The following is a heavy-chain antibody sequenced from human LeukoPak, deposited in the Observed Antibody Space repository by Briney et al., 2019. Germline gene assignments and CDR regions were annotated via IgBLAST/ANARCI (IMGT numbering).Heavy chain of an antibody. V-gene: IGHV4-4*09. CDR1: GVSISSYY. Sequence: SETLSLTCTVSGVSISSYYWSWLRQPPGKGLEWIGHIYSSGSTNYNPSLRSRLTISVDTSTSQLSLKLSSVTAADTAVYYCARKRGSHDYWGQGTLVTVSS. D-gene: IGHD6-6*01. CDR3: ARKRGSHDY. CDR2: IYSSGST. J-gene: IGHJ4*02.